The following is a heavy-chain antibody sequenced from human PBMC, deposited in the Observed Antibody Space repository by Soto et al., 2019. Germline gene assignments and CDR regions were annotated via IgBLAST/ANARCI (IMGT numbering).Heavy chain of an antibody. CDR3: ARGVGDEIQVWLGNHYYNGLDV. Sequence: SETLSLTCAVYGGSFSGYYWTWIRQPPGKGLEWIGEVNPGGNTNYNASLKSRVIISVDKSKNQISLKLSSVTVADTAVYHCARGVGDEIQVWLGNHYYNGLDVWGQGTTVTVSS. V-gene: IGHV4-34*01. D-gene: IGHD5-18*01. CDR1: GGSFSGYY. J-gene: IGHJ6*02. CDR2: VNPGGNT.